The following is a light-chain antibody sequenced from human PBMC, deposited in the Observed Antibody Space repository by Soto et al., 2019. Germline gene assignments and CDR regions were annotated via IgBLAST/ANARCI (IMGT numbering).Light chain of an antibody. CDR2: GAS. V-gene: IGKV3-20*01. Sequence: EIVLTQSPATLSLSPGERPTLSCRASQSVTNSFLAWYQQKHGQAPRXXIYGASRRATGIPDRFTGSGSGTDFTITISRLEPEDFEVYYCQQYVSSPWAFGQGTKVDIK. J-gene: IGKJ1*01. CDR1: QSVTNSF. CDR3: QQYVSSPWA.